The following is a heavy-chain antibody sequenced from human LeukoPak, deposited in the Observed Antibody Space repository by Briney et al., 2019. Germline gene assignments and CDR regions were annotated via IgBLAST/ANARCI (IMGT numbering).Heavy chain of an antibody. CDR3: ARGRFGDWFDP. V-gene: IGHV4-61*02. J-gene: IGHJ5*02. Sequence: PSQTLSLTCTVSGGSISSGSYYWSWIRQPAGKGLEWIGRIYTSGSTNYNPSLKSRVTISVDTSKNQFSLKLSSVTAADTAVYYCARGRFGDWFDPWGQGTLVTVSS. CDR1: GGSISSGSYY. D-gene: IGHD3-10*01. CDR2: IYTSGST.